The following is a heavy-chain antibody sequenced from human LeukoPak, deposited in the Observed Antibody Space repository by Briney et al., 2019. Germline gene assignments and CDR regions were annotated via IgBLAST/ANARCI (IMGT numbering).Heavy chain of an antibody. CDR1: GGSVSSGSSY. CDR2: IYYFGST. V-gene: IGHV4-61*01. J-gene: IGHJ4*02. Sequence: SETLSLTCTVSGGSVSSGSSYWGWIRQPPGKWLEWIGYIYYFGSTNYNPSLKSRVTISVDTSKNQFSLKLSSVTAADTAVYYCARGYYDSGSYPPGNWGQGTLVTVSS. CDR3: ARGYYDSGSYPPGN. D-gene: IGHD3-10*01.